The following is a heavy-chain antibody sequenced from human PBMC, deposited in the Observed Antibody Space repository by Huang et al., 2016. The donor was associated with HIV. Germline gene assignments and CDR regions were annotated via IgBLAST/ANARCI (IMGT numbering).Heavy chain of an antibody. CDR1: GASIARGSYF. D-gene: IGHD3-3*01. J-gene: IGHJ4*02. CDR3: ARGRVTSSGVVQSYDY. CDR2: IYTTGST. V-gene: IGHV4-61*09. Sequence: VQLQESGPGLVKPSQTLSLSCNVSGASIARGSYFWNWIRQPAGGGLEWIGHIYTTGSTDYTPALKTRGAVSSDTSKNQFSLSLRSVTAADTAVYFCARGRVTSSGVVQSYDYWGQGSLVTVSS.